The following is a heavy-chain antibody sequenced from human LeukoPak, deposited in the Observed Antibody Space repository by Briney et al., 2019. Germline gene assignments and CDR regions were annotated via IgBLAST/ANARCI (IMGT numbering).Heavy chain of an antibody. J-gene: IGHJ4*02. CDR1: GFTVSSNY. V-gene: IGHV3-53*05. D-gene: IGHD3-10*01. CDR3: ARTTTPHYYGSGGYALGY. Sequence: PGGSLRLSCAASGFTVSSNYMSWVRQAPGKGLEWVSVIYSGGSTDYADSVKGRFTISRDNTKNTLYLQMSSLSAEDTAVYYCARTTTPHYYGSGGYALGYWGQGTLVSV. CDR2: IYSGGST.